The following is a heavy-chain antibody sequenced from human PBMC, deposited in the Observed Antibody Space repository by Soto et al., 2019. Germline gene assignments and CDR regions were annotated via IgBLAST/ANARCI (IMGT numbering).Heavy chain of an antibody. V-gene: IGHV4-34*01. J-gene: IGHJ6*02. Sequence: SETLSLTCAVYGGSFSGYYWSWIRQPPGKGLEWIGEINHSGSTNYNPSLKSRVTISVDTSKNQFSLKLSSVTAADTAVYYCARAKIAVAYYYYGMDVWGQGTTVTVSS. CDR1: GGSFSGYY. CDR2: INHSGST. CDR3: ARAKIAVAYYYYGMDV. D-gene: IGHD6-19*01.